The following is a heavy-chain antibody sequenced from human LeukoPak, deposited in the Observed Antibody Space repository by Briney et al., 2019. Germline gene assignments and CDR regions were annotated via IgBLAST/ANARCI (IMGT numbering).Heavy chain of an antibody. D-gene: IGHD7-27*01. CDR3: ARELGYDAFDI. CDR1: GYSISSGYY. CDR2: LYTSGST. J-gene: IGHJ3*02. Sequence: PSETPSLTCTVSGYSISSGYYWGWIRQPAGKGLEWIGRLYTSGSTNYNPSLKSRLTMSVDTSKNQFSLKLSSVTAADTAVYYCARELGYDAFDIWGQGTMVTVSS. V-gene: IGHV4-4*07.